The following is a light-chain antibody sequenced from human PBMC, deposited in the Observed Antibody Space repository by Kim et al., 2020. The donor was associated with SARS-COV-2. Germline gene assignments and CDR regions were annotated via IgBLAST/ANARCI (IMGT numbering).Light chain of an antibody. Sequence: DIQLTQSPSFLSASVGDRVTLTCRASQGIVTYLAWYQQKPGKAPNLLIYGASILQSGVPSRFRGSGSGTKFTLTISSLQPEDFATYYCQQFHSPLSFGGGTRWIS. J-gene: IGKJ4*01. CDR2: GAS. CDR1: QGIVTY. V-gene: IGKV1-9*01. CDR3: QQFHSPLS.